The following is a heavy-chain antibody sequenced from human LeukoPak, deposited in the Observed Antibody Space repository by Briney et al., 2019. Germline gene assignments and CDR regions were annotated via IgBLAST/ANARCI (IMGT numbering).Heavy chain of an antibody. V-gene: IGHV1-2*06. D-gene: IGHD3-10*01. J-gene: IGHJ4*02. CDR1: GYTFTSYA. Sequence: ASVKVSCKASGYTFTSYAMNWVRQAPGQGLEWMGRINPNSGGTNYAQKFQGRVTMTRDTSISTAYMELSRLRSDDTAVYYCARLAESRWFGESPLDYWGQGTLVTVSS. CDR2: INPNSGGT. CDR3: ARLAESRWFGESPLDY.